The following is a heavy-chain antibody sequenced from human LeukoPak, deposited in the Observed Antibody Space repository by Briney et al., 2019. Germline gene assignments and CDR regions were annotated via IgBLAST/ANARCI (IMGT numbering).Heavy chain of an antibody. CDR2: IYYSGSA. V-gene: IGHV4-61*01. J-gene: IGHJ5*02. CDR1: GGSVSSGSYY. Sequence: SETLSLTCTVSGGSVSSGSYYWSWIRQPPGKGLEWIGYIYYSGSAKYNPSLKSRVTISVDTTKNQFSLKLTSVTAADTAVYYCARGFGDWGLSWFDPWGQGTLVTVSS. D-gene: IGHD3-10*01. CDR3: ARGFGDWGLSWFDP.